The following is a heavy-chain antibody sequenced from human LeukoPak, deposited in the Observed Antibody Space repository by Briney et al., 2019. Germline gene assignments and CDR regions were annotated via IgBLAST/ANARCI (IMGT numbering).Heavy chain of an antibody. Sequence: GGSLRLSCAASGFTFSDYYMSWIRQAPGKGLEWVSYISSSGSTIYYADSVKGRFTISRDNAKNPLYLQMNSLRAEDTAVYYCARDDFRGSYSYWGQGTLVTVSS. CDR1: GFTFSDYY. J-gene: IGHJ4*02. D-gene: IGHD1-26*01. CDR3: ARDDFRGSYSY. V-gene: IGHV3-11*04. CDR2: ISSSGSTI.